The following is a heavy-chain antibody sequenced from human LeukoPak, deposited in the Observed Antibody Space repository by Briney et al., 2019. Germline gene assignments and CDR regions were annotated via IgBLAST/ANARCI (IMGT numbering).Heavy chain of an antibody. CDR2: INHSGST. Sequence: PSETLSLTCAVYGGSFSGYYWSWIRQPPGKGLEWIGEINHSGSTNYNPSLKSRVTISVDTSKNQFSLKLSSVTAADTAVYYCARSNPILGYCSGSSCYLLDYWGQGTLVTVSS. J-gene: IGHJ4*02. CDR1: GGSFSGYY. CDR3: ARSNPILGYCSGSSCYLLDY. D-gene: IGHD2-15*01. V-gene: IGHV4-34*01.